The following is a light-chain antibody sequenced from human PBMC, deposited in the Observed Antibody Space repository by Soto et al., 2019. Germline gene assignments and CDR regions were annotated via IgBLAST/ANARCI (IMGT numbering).Light chain of an antibody. CDR3: SSYTSSSTRVV. Sequence: QSALTQPASVSGSPGQSTTISCTGTSSDVGTYNYVSWYQQHPGKAPKLMIYEVSNRPSGVSNRFSGSKSGNTASLTISGLQAEDEADYYCSSYTSSSTRVVFGGGTKLTVL. CDR1: SSDVGTYNY. CDR2: EVS. J-gene: IGLJ2*01. V-gene: IGLV2-14*01.